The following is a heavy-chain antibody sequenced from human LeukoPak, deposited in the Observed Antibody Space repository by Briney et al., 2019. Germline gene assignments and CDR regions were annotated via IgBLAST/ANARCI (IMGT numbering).Heavy chain of an antibody. V-gene: IGHV4-38-2*02. CDR1: GYSINSGYY. CDR3: AREGYSGSYGAFDI. CDR2: TYHSGST. J-gene: IGHJ3*02. D-gene: IGHD1-26*01. Sequence: PSETLSLTCTVSGYSINSGYYWGWIRQPPGKGLEWIGSTYHSGSTYYNPSLKSRVTISVDTSKNQFSLKLSSVTAADTAVYYCAREGYSGSYGAFDIWGQGTMVTVSS.